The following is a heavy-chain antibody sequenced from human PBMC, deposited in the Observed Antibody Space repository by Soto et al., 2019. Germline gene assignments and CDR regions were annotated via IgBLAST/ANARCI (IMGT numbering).Heavy chain of an antibody. Sequence: EVQLVESGGGLVQPGGSLRLSCAGSTLTASKHYMSWVRQPPGKGLEWVSVIYSGGTTYYADSVKDSFSISRDNSKSTLYLQMDNLRAGDTAVYYCAGGGSGSDWDYYGMDVWGQGTTVTVSS. CDR1: TLTASKHY. J-gene: IGHJ6*02. V-gene: IGHV3-66*01. D-gene: IGHD3-10*01. CDR2: IYSGGTT. CDR3: AGGGSGSDWDYYGMDV.